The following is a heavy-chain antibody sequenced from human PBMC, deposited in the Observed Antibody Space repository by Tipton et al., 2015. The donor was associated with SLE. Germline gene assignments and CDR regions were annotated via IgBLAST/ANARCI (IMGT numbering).Heavy chain of an antibody. J-gene: IGHJ3*02. CDR3: ARQLARGAFDI. Sequence: LRLSCAVYGGSFSGYYWNWIRQPPGKGLEWIGEINHSGSTNYNPSLKSRVTISVDTSKNQFSLKLNSVTAADTAVYYCARQLARGAFDIWGQGTMVTVSS. CDR2: INHSGST. CDR1: GGSFSGYY. V-gene: IGHV4-34*01. D-gene: IGHD5-18*01.